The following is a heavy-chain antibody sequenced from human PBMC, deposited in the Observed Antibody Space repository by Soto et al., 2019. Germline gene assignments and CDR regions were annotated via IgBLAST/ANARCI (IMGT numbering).Heavy chain of an antibody. Sequence: TSETLSLTCTVSGGSISSYYWSWIRQPPGKGLEWIGYIYYSGSTNYNPSLKSRVTISLDTSKSQFSLKLSSVTAADTAVYYCASQTTVTSLDYWGQGTLVTVSS. V-gene: IGHV4-59*01. CDR1: GGSISSYY. D-gene: IGHD4-17*01. J-gene: IGHJ4*02. CDR3: ASQTTVTSLDY. CDR2: IYYSGST.